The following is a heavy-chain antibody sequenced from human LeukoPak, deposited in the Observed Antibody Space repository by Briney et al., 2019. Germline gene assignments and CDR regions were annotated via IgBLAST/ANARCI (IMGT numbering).Heavy chain of an antibody. CDR1: GFTFSDYG. Sequence: PGGSLRLSCAASGFTFSDYGMNWLRQAPGKGLEWVSDINGSGGSTYYTDSVKGRFTISRDNSKNTLYLQMNSLRAEDTAIYYCAKKYSTGLDPWGQGTLVTVSS. D-gene: IGHD1-26*01. CDR2: INGSGGST. CDR3: AKKYSTGLDP. V-gene: IGHV3-23*01. J-gene: IGHJ5*02.